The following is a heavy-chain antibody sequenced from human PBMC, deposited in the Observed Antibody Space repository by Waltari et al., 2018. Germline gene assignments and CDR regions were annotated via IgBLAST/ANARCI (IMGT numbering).Heavy chain of an antibody. CDR2: IYYSGST. V-gene: IGHV4-39*07. D-gene: IGHD1-26*01. J-gene: IGHJ4*02. Sequence: QLQLQESGPGLVKPSETLSLTCTVSGGSISSSSYYWGWIRQPPGKGLEWIGSIYYSGSTYYNPSLKSRVTISVDTSKNQFSLKLSSVTAADTAVYYCARGGLGGSYHSNYWGQGTLVTVSS. CDR1: GGSISSSSYY. CDR3: ARGGLGGSYHSNY.